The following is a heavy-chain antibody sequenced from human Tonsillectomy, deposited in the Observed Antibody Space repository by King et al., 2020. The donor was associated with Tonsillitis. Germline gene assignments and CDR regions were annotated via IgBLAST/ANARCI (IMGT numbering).Heavy chain of an antibody. J-gene: IGHJ3*02. CDR3: ARHPRMAYVAFDI. Sequence: QLQESGPGLVKPSETLSLTCTVSGGSISSYYWTWIRQPPGKGLEWIGYIYYSGSTNYNPSLKSRVTISVDTSKNQFSLKLSSVTAADTAVYYCARHPRMAYVAFDIWGQGTMVTVSS. V-gene: IGHV4-59*08. CDR1: GGSISSYY. D-gene: IGHD3-16*01. CDR2: IYYSGST.